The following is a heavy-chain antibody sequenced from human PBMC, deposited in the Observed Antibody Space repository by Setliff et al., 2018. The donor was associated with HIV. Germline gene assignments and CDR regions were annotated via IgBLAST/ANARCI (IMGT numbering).Heavy chain of an antibody. J-gene: IGHJ5*02. Sequence: KASETLSLTCTVSGGSASNSRYYWAWIRQPPGKGLEYIGSIHYNEKTYYNPSLKSRVTISIDTSKNQFSLNLTSVTAADTAVYYCASRVYYYDSNNFLREEGFDPWGQGTLVTVPQ. CDR2: IHYNEKT. D-gene: IGHD3-22*01. V-gene: IGHV4-39*01. CDR3: ASRVYYYDSNNFLREEGFDP. CDR1: GGSASNSRYY.